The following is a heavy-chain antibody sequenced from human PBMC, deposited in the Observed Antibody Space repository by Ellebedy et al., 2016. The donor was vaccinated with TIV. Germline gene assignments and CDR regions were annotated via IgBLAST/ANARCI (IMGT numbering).Heavy chain of an antibody. Sequence: GESLKISCAASGFTFSSYFIHWVRQAPGKGLDWVAFLSYDGNDKYYADSVKGRFTVSRDNSKNTLYLQMNSLRAEDSAMYYCAREGGNSGSYVDAFDIWGQGTMDTVSS. D-gene: IGHD1-26*01. CDR1: GFTFSSYF. CDR3: AREGGNSGSYVDAFDI. V-gene: IGHV3-30-3*01. J-gene: IGHJ3*02. CDR2: LSYDGNDK.